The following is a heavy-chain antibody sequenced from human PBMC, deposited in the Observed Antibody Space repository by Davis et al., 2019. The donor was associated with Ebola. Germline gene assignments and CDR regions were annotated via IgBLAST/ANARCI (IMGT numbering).Heavy chain of an antibody. J-gene: IGHJ3*02. CDR2: ISYDGSNK. CDR3: ARAQRIVGPLDAFDI. Sequence: GESLKISCAASGFTFSSYGMHWVRQALGKGLEWVAVISYDGSNKYYADSVKGRLTISRDNSKNTLYLQMNSLRAEDTAVYYCARAQRIVGPLDAFDIWGQGTMVTVSS. D-gene: IGHD1-26*01. CDR1: GFTFSSYG. V-gene: IGHV3-30*03.